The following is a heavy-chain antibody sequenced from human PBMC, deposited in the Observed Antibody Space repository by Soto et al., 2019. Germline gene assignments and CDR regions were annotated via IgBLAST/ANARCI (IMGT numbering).Heavy chain of an antibody. V-gene: IGHV3-23*01. CDR1: GCTFNNYA. Sequence: EVQLLESGGGLVQPGGSLRLSCAASGCTFNNYAMTWVRQAPGKGLEWVSAISGGGDTTSYADSVKGRFTVSRDGSKNTLYLQMSSLRAEDTALYYCAKGRGGSGSLTPRVDFWGQGTLVNVS. D-gene: IGHD3-10*01. J-gene: IGHJ4*02. CDR3: AKGRGGSGSLTPRVDF. CDR2: ISGGGDTT.